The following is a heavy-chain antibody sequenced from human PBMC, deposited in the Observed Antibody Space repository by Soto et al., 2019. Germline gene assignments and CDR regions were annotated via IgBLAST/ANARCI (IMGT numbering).Heavy chain of an antibody. D-gene: IGHD6-6*01. CDR2: MNSGGRS. J-gene: IGHJ6*02. CDR1: GFTFSSYT. Sequence: GGSLRLSCAASGFTFSSYTMSWVRQAPGKGLEWVSGMNSGGRSYYADSVKGRFTISRDTSKNMLYLQMNSLRADDTAVFYCAKALQYSSSRDYFYYGMDVWGQGTTVTVSS. CDR3: AKALQYSSSRDYFYYGMDV. V-gene: IGHV3-23*01.